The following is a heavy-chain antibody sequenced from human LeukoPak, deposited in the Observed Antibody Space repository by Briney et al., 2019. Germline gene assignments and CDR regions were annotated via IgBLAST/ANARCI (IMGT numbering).Heavy chain of an antibody. Sequence: SETLSLTCTVSGGSISSSNYYWGWIRQPPGKGLEWIGTIYYSGTTYYNPSLESRVTIAEDTSKNQFSLTLRSVTAADTAVYYCARQISDYYYYYMDVWGKGTTVTVSS. D-gene: IGHD3-10*01. CDR2: IYYSGTT. J-gene: IGHJ6*03. V-gene: IGHV4-39*01. CDR3: ARQISDYYYYYMDV. CDR1: GGSISSSNYY.